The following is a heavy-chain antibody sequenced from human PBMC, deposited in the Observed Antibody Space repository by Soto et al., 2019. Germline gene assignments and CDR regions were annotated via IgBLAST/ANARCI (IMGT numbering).Heavy chain of an antibody. CDR2: IYYSGST. J-gene: IGHJ4*02. Sequence: SETLSLTCTVSGGSISSYYWSWIRQPPGKGLEWIGYIYYSGSTNYNPSLKSRVTISVDTSKNQFSLKLSSVTAADTAVYYCARESSITGTRYFDYSGQGTLVTVSS. V-gene: IGHV4-59*01. CDR3: ARESSITGTRYFDY. CDR1: GGSISSYY. D-gene: IGHD1-7*01.